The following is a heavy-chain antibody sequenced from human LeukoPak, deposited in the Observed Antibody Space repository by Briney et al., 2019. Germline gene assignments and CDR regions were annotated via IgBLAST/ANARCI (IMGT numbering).Heavy chain of an antibody. CDR2: IYYSGGT. J-gene: IGHJ6*03. CDR3: ARGPFDYGGNSQNYYFYYYMDV. Sequence: TSETLSLTCTVSGYSITNAYYWGWIRQPPGKGLEWIGYIYYSGGTNYNPSLKSRVTISVDTSKNQFSLKLRSVTAADTAVYYCARGPFDYGGNSQNYYFYYYMDVWGKGTTVTISS. D-gene: IGHD4-23*01. CDR1: GYSITNAYY. V-gene: IGHV4-61*01.